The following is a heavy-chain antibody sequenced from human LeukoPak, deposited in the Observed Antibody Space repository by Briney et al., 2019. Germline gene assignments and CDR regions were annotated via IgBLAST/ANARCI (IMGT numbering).Heavy chain of an antibody. Sequence: GGSLRLSCAASGFTFSSYSMNWVRQAPEKGLEWVSYISSSSSTIYYADSVKGRFTISRDNAKNSLYLQMNSLRAEDTAVYYCARVRDYDILTGLLVWGQGTTVTVSS. CDR2: ISSSSSTI. CDR1: GFTFSSYS. J-gene: IGHJ6*02. CDR3: ARVRDYDILTGLLV. V-gene: IGHV3-48*01. D-gene: IGHD3-9*01.